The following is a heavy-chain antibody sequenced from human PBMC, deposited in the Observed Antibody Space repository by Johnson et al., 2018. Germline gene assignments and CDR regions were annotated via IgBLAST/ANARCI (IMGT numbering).Heavy chain of an antibody. CDR1: GDTFSSYT. CDR2: IIPILGIA. J-gene: IGHJ3*02. CDR3: ARGILTGDDAFDI. V-gene: IGHV1-69*02. D-gene: IGHD7-27*01. Sequence: PGSSVKVSCKTSGDTFSSYTISWVRQAPGQGLEWMGRIIPILGIANYAQKFQGRVTVTADKSTSTAFMELKSLRSEDTAVYYCARGILTGDDAFDIWGQGTMVTVSS.